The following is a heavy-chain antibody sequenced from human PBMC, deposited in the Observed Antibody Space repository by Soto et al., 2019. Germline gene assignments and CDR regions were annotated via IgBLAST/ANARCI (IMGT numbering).Heavy chain of an antibody. CDR3: ARDKAGYNSGWYFYGMDV. Sequence: GGSPRLSCAASGFTFCSYGMDWVRQEPGKGLEWVAIIWYDGSNNYYAESVKGRFTISRDNSKNTLYLQMNSLRAEDTAVYYCARDKAGYNSGWYFYGMDVWGQGTTVTVSS. D-gene: IGHD6-19*01. CDR2: IWYDGSNN. CDR1: GFTFCSYG. J-gene: IGHJ6*02. V-gene: IGHV3-33*01.